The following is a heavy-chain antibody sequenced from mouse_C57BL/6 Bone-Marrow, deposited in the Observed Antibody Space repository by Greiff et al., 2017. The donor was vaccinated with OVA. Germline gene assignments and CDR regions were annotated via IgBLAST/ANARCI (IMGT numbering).Heavy chain of an antibody. CDR2: IDPSDSYT. CDR3: AREGDAYFDY. CDR1: GYTFTSYW. V-gene: IGHV1-50*01. D-gene: IGHD3-3*01. Sequence: QVQLQQPGAELVKPGASVKLSCKASGYTFTSYWMQWVKQRPGQGLEWIGEIDPSDSYTNYNQKFKGKATLTVDTSSSTAYMQLSSLTSEDSAVYYCAREGDAYFDYWGQGTTITVSS. J-gene: IGHJ2*01.